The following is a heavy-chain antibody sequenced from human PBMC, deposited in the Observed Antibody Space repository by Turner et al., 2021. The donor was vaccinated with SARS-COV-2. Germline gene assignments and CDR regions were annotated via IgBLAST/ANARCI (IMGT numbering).Heavy chain of an antibody. CDR2: IRSKANSYAT. CDR1: GFTFSGSA. D-gene: IGHD6-13*01. Sequence: EVQLVESGGGSVQPGGSLKLSCAASGFTFSGSAMHWVRQASGKGLEWVGRIRSKANSYATAYAASVKGRFTISRDDSKNTVYLQMNSLKTEDTAVYYCTSDRIAAAGGADYWGQGTLVTVSS. J-gene: IGHJ4*02. CDR3: TSDRIAAAGGADY. V-gene: IGHV3-73*01.